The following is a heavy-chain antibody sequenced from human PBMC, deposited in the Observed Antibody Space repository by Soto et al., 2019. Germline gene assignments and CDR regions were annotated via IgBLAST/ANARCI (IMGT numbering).Heavy chain of an antibody. Sequence: SGPTLVNPTETLTLTCTVSGFSLTTGKMGVSWIRQPPGKALEWLAHIFSDNERSYSTSLQGRLTISKDTSGSQVVLSMTNVDPVDTATYYCARMDVDSYQFYYAMDVWGQGTTVTVSS. J-gene: IGHJ6*02. CDR3: ARMDVDSYQFYYAMDV. D-gene: IGHD4-17*01. V-gene: IGHV2-26*01. CDR1: GFSLTTGKMG. CDR2: IFSDNER.